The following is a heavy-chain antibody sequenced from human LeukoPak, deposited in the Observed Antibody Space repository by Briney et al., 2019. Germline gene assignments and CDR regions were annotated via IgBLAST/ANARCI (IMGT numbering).Heavy chain of an antibody. J-gene: IGHJ5*02. V-gene: IGHV3-23*01. CDR3: AKDRDISGRWAVP. CDR1: GLTFSNYA. D-gene: IGHD3-22*01. Sequence: GSLRLSCAASGLTFSNYAMSWVRQAPGKGPEWVSAISGSGGSKYYADSARGRFTISRDNSKNTLYLQMNSPRVEDTAVYYCAKDRDISGRWAVPWGQGTLVTVSS. CDR2: ISGSGGSK.